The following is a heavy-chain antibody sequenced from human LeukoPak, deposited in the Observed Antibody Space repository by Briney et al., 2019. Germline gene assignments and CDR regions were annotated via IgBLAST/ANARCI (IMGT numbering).Heavy chain of an antibody. V-gene: IGHV3-23*01. CDR2: ISGSGGNT. CDR3: ARVALKNLGFEC. D-gene: IGHD3-16*01. J-gene: IGHJ4*02. CDR1: GFTFSTYA. Sequence: GGSLRLSCAASGFTFSTYAMSWVRQAPGKGLEWVSTISGSGGNTYYADSVKGRFTISRDNSKNTLNLQMNSLRSDDTAVYYCARVALKNLGFECWGQGTLVTVSS.